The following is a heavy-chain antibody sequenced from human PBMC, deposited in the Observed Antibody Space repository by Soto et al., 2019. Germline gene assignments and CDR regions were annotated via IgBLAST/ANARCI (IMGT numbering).Heavy chain of an antibody. Sequence: SVKVSCKASGGTFSSYAISWVRQAPGQGLEWMGGIIPIFGTANYAQKFQGRVTITADESTSTAYMELSSLRSEDTAVYYCASVPEYYYDRSDAFDIWGQGTMVTVSS. V-gene: IGHV1-69*13. CDR2: IIPIFGTA. D-gene: IGHD3-22*01. CDR1: GGTFSSYA. CDR3: ASVPEYYYDRSDAFDI. J-gene: IGHJ3*02.